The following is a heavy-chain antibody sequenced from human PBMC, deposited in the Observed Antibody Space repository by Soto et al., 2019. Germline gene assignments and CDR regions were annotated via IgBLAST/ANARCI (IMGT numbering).Heavy chain of an antibody. CDR3: AKVKSITMVRGSLSINDY. J-gene: IGHJ4*02. CDR1: GFTFSSYA. V-gene: IGHV3-23*01. Sequence: PGGSLRLSCAASGFTFSSYAMSWVRQAPGKGLEWVSAISGSGGSTYYADSVKGRFTISRDNSKNTLYLQMNSLRAEDTAVYYCAKVKSITMVRGSLSINDYWGQGTLVTVSS. D-gene: IGHD3-10*01. CDR2: ISGSGGST.